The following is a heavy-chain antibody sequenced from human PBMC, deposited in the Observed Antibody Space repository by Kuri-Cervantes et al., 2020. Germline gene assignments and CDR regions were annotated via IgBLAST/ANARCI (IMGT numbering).Heavy chain of an antibody. Sequence: ESLKISCAVYGGSFSTYYWSWIRQSPGKGLEWIGEINHSGSTNYNPSLKSRVTISVDTSKNQFSLKLSSVTAADTAVYYCARGLSTAAAGILDYWGQGTLVTVSS. CDR2: INHSGST. V-gene: IGHV4-34*01. D-gene: IGHD6-13*01. J-gene: IGHJ4*02. CDR3: ARGLSTAAAGILDY. CDR1: GGSFSTYY.